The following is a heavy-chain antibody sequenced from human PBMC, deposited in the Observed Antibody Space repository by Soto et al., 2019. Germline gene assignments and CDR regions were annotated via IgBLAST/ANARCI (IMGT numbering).Heavy chain of an antibody. CDR3: APGNGNYDYYGMDV. D-gene: IGHD1-1*01. Sequence: EVQLLESGGGLVQPGGSLRLSCAASGFTFSSYAMSWVRQAPGKGLEWVSAISSSGSSTYYADSVKGRFTISRDNSKNTLYRQMNSLRAEDPAVYYCAPGNGNYDYYGMDVWGQGTTVTVSS. V-gene: IGHV3-23*01. CDR2: ISSSGSST. J-gene: IGHJ6*02. CDR1: GFTFSSYA.